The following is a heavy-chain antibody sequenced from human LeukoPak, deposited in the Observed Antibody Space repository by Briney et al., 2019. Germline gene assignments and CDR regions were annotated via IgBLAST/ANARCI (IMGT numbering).Heavy chain of an antibody. V-gene: IGHV4-61*02. CDR3: ARGKAGYVYGGFDP. CDR2: IYTNGGS. CDR1: GDSISSDSYY. Sequence: SQTLSLTCTVSGDSISSDSYYWTWFRQPAGKGLEYIGRIYTNGGSNYSPSLKSRVTISVDTSQNHFSLRLTSVTAADTAVYYCARGKAGYVYGGFDPWGQGTLVIVSS. J-gene: IGHJ5*02. D-gene: IGHD5-18*01.